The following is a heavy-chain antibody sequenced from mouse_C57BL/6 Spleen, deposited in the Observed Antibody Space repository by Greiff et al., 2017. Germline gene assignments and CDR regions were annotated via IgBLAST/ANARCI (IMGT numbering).Heavy chain of an antibody. V-gene: IGHV1-26*01. J-gene: IGHJ1*03. D-gene: IGHD3-3*01. CDR3: AWGDPYFDV. CDR2: INPNNGGT. CDR1: GYTFTDYY. Sequence: EVQLQQSGPELVKPGASVKISCKASGYTFTDYYMHWVKQSHGKSLEWIGDINPNNGGTSYNQKFKGKATLTVDKSSSTAYMELRSLTSEDSAVYYCAWGDPYFDVWGTGTTVTVSS.